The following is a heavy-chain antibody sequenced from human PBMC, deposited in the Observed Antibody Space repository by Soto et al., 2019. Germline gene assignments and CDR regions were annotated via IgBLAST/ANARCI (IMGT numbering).Heavy chain of an antibody. D-gene: IGHD3-10*01. CDR2: ISGSGGST. CDR3: AKADKYYGSGSYYYYYYYGMDV. CDR1: GFTFSGYA. J-gene: IGHJ6*02. Sequence: GGSLRLSCAASGFTFSGYAMSWVRQAPGKGLEWVSAISGSGGSTYYADSVKGRFTISRDNSKNTLYLQMNSLRAEDTAVYYCAKADKYYGSGSYYYYYYYGMDVWGQGTTVTVSS. V-gene: IGHV3-23*01.